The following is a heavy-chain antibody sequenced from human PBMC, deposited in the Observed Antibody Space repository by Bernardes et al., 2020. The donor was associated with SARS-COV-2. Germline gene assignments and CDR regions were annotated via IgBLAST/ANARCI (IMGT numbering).Heavy chain of an antibody. CDR2: ISWNSGSI. J-gene: IGHJ4*02. CDR3: AKDFRGSSWYYFDY. Sequence: SLRLSCAASGFTFDDYAMHWVRQAPGKGLEWVSGISWNSGSIGYADSVKGRFTISRDNAKNSLYLQMNSLRAEDTALYYCAKDFRGSSWYYFDYWGQGTLVTVSS. V-gene: IGHV3-9*01. CDR1: GFTFDDYA. D-gene: IGHD6-13*01.